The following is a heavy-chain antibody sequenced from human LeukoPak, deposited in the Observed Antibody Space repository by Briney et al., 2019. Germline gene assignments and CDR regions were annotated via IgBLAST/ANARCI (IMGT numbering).Heavy chain of an antibody. Sequence: GGSLRLSCAASGFTFSSFGMSWVRQAPGKGLEWVSAISGIGVRTYYADSVKGRFTISRDNSKNTLFLQMNSLRAEDTAVYYCAKRGFGAPYYYYMDVWGKGTTVTISS. V-gene: IGHV3-23*01. J-gene: IGHJ6*03. D-gene: IGHD3-10*01. CDR3: AKRGFGAPYYYYMDV. CDR1: GFTFSSFG. CDR2: ISGIGVRT.